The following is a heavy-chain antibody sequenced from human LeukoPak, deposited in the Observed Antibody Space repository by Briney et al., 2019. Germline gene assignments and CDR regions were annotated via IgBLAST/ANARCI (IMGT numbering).Heavy chain of an antibody. J-gene: IGHJ5*02. Sequence: GGSLRLSCAASGFTFSSYSMNWVRQAPGKGLECVSSIRSSSSYIYYADSVKGRFTISRDNAKNSLYLQMNSLRAEDTAVYYCARDGYNSGGYWFEPWGQGTLVTVSS. D-gene: IGHD5-24*01. CDR2: IRSSSSYI. V-gene: IGHV3-21*06. CDR1: GFTFSSYS. CDR3: ARDGYNSGGYWFEP.